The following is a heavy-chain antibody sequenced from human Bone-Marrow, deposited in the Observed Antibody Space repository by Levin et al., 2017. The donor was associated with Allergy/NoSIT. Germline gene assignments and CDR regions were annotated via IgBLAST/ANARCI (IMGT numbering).Heavy chain of an antibody. CDR2: MTYSGTDT. D-gene: IGHD1-26*01. Sequence: GGSLRLSCAASGFTFSNYAMTWVRQAPGKGLEWVSSMTYSGTDTYYGDSVKGRFTISRDNSKNTLSLQMNSLRAEDTAVYYCARARDEWEFYYYGMDVWGQGTTVTVSS. V-gene: IGHV3-23*01. J-gene: IGHJ6*02. CDR1: GFTFSNYA. CDR3: ARARDEWEFYYYGMDV.